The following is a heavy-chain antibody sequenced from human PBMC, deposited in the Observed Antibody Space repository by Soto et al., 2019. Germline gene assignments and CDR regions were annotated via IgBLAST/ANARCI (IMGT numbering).Heavy chain of an antibody. J-gene: IGHJ5*02. V-gene: IGHV5-51*01. D-gene: IGHD2-2*03. CDR2: IYPGDSDT. Sequence: PGESLKISCKGSGYSFTSYWIGWVRQMPGKGLEWMGIIYPGDSDTRYSPSFQGQVTISADKSISTAYLQWSSLKASDTAMYYCARLDIVVVPAAMSGGRTYKWFDPWGQGTLVTVSS. CDR3: ARLDIVVVPAAMSGGRTYKWFDP. CDR1: GYSFTSYW.